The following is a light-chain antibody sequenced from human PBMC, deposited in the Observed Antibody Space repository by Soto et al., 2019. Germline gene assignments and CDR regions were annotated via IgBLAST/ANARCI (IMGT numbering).Light chain of an antibody. CDR1: QVIYKY. Sequence: DIPMTQSPSSLSASVGDRVTVTCRASQVIYKYLAWYQQKPGKVPKLLIYAASTLQSGVPSRFSGSGSGTDFTLTITSLQPEDVATYYCQKYNSVPLSFGGGTKVEIK. CDR3: QKYNSVPLS. V-gene: IGKV1-27*01. J-gene: IGKJ4*01. CDR2: AAS.